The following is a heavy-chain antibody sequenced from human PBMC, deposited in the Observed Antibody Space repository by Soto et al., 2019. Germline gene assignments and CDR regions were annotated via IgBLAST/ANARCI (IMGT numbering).Heavy chain of an antibody. D-gene: IGHD3-3*01. Sequence: PGGSLRLSCAASGFTFSSYAMSWVRQAPGKGLEWVSAISGSGGSTYYADSVKGRFTISRDNSKNTLYLQMNSLRAEDTAVYYCATKGRAHYDFWRGYYTAGAFDIWGQGKMVTVSS. CDR3: ATKGRAHYDFWRGYYTAGAFDI. CDR2: ISGSGGST. J-gene: IGHJ3*02. V-gene: IGHV3-23*01. CDR1: GFTFSSYA.